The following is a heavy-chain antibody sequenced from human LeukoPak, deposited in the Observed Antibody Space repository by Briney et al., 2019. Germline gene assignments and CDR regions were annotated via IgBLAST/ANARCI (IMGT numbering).Heavy chain of an antibody. D-gene: IGHD1-26*01. CDR2: INRDGSTK. CDR1: GFTFSNSW. CDR3: TRDTAGSLDY. J-gene: IGHJ4*02. V-gene: IGHV3-7*01. Sequence: GGSLRLSCAASGFTFSNSWMALVRQAPGKGLQWVANINRDGSTKHYADSLKGRFTISRDNPKNSLYLQMNNLRADDTAVYYCTRDTAGSLDYWGQGILVTVAS.